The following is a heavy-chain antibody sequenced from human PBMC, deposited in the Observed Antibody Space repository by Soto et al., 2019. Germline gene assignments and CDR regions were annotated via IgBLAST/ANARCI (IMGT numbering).Heavy chain of an antibody. J-gene: IGHJ4*02. Sequence: QVQLVQSGAEVKKPGSSVKVSCKASGGTFSSYAISWVRQAPGQGLEWMGGLIPIFGTANYAQKFQGRVTITADESTSTAYMELSSLRSEDTAVYYCARNQWGSVWQQLAEFDYWGQGTLVTVSS. D-gene: IGHD6-13*01. CDR3: ARNQWGSVWQQLAEFDY. CDR1: GGTFSSYA. CDR2: LIPIFGTA. V-gene: IGHV1-69*01.